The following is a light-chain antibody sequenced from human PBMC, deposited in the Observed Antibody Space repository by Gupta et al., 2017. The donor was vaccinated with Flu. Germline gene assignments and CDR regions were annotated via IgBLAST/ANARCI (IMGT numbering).Light chain of an antibody. CDR1: GNDVAGYNY. J-gene: IGLJ3*02. CDR3: SSYKSGSTPWV. V-gene: IGLV2-14*01. CDR2: GVD. Sequence: QSALTQPASVSGSPGQSLTIPCTGTGNDVAGYNYVSWYQQHPVKAPKLIIYGVDNRPSGVSNRFSGSKSGNTASLTISGLQPEDEADYYCSSYKSGSTPWVFGGGTKLTV.